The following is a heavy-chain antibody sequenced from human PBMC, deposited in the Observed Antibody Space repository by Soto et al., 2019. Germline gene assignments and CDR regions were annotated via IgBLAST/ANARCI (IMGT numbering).Heavy chain of an antibody. CDR1: GGSISSYY. CDR3: ARVRGNDYGNDLYYH. CDR2: INYSGST. D-gene: IGHD5-18*01. V-gene: IGHV4-59*01. Sequence: SETLSLTCTVSGGSISSYYWSWIRQPPWKGLEWIGYINYSGSTNYNPSLKSRVTISVDTSKNQFSLKLSSVTAADTAVYYCARVRGNDYGNDLYYHWAQGSPDTGSS. J-gene: IGHJ5*02.